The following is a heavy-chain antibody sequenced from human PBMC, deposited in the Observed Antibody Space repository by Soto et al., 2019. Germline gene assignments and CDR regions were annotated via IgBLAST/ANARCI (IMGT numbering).Heavy chain of an antibody. CDR1: GFTFSSYG. Sequence: QVQLVESGGGVVQPGRSLRLSCAASGFTFSSYGRHWVRQAPGKGLEWVAVIWYDGSNKYYADSVKGRFTISRDNSKNTAYLQMISLRAEDTVVYYCAGDVCSGDSCYSVGYWGQGTRVNVSS. CDR2: IWYDGSNK. D-gene: IGHD2-15*01. J-gene: IGHJ4*02. V-gene: IGHV3-33*01. CDR3: AGDVCSGDSCYSVGY.